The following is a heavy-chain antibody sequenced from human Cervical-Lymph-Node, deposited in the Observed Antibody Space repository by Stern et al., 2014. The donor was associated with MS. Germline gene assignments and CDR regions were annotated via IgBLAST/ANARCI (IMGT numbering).Heavy chain of an antibody. CDR2: ISTYNGRT. V-gene: IGHV1-18*01. Sequence: VQLVQSGAEVKKPGASVKVSCKPTGYTFTNYGISWVRQAPGQGLEWMGWISTYNGRTNYAQKLQGRLTMTRDTSTSTAYMDLRSLTSDDKAVYYCARRSGSYSFDYWGQGTLVTVSS. J-gene: IGHJ4*02. CDR1: GYTFTNYG. CDR3: ARRSGSYSFDY. D-gene: IGHD1-26*01.